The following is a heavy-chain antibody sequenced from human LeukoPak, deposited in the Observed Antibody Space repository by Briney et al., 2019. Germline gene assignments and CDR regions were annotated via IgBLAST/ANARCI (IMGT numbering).Heavy chain of an antibody. J-gene: IGHJ5*02. CDR2: ISSSSTYI. CDR1: GFTFNTYT. Sequence: GGSLRLSCAASGFTFNTYTMNWVRQAPGKGLEWVPSISSSSTYIFYADSVKGRFTISRDNSKNTLYLQMNSLRAEDTGVYYCAKDYRAHPLSPNWLDPWGQGTLVTVSS. CDR3: AKDYRAHPLSPNWLDP. D-gene: IGHD1-26*01. V-gene: IGHV3-21*04.